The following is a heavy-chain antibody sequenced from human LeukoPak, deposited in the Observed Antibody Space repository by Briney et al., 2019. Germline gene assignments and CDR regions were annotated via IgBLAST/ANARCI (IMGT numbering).Heavy chain of an antibody. V-gene: IGHV1-2*02. CDR1: GYTFTGYY. CDR2: INPNSGGT. J-gene: IGHJ4*02. Sequence: GASVKVSCKASGYTFTGYYMHWVRQAPGQGLEWMGWINPNSGGTNYAQKFQGRVTMTRDTSISTAYMELSRLRSDDTAVYYCAGPYYDILTGYYLRYWGQGTLVTVSS. CDR3: AGPYYDILTGYYLRY. D-gene: IGHD3-9*01.